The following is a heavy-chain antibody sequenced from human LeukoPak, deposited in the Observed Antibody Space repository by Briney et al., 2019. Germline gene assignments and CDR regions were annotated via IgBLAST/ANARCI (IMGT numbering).Heavy chain of an antibody. CDR3: ARGRGYGGQKSYVY. D-gene: IGHD4-23*01. V-gene: IGHV4-34*01. CDR2: INHSGST. CDR1: GGSFSGYY. J-gene: IGHJ4*02. Sequence: SETRSLTCAVYGGSFSGYYWSWIRQPPGKGLEWIGEINHSGSTNYNPSLKSRVTISVDTSKNQFSLKLSSVTAADTAVYYCARGRGYGGQKSYVYWGQGTLVTVSS.